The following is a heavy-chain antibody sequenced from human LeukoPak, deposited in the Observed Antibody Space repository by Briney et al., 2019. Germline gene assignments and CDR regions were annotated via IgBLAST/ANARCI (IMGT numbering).Heavy chain of an antibody. V-gene: IGHV3-23*01. CDR3: VRRGTNLYFDF. CDR2: ISGSGGST. Sequence: GGSLRLSCAASGFTFSSYAMSGVRQAPGKGLEWVSTISGSGGSTYNADSVKGRFTISRDNSKNTLYLQMNSLRAEDTAVYYCVRRGTNLYFDFWGRGTLVTVSS. CDR1: GFTFSSYA. D-gene: IGHD1-14*01. J-gene: IGHJ2*01.